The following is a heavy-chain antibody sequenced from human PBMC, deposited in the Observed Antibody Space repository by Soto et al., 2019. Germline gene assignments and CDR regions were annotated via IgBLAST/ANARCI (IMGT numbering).Heavy chain of an antibody. Sequence: ETLSLTCTVSGGSISSAADYWSWVRQAPGKGLEWVSSISSSSSYIYYADSVKGRFTISRDNAKNSLYLQMNSLRAEDTAVYYCARDDVLCDGGRCYGVPLDVWGKGTTVTVSS. D-gene: IGHD2-15*01. CDR3: ARDDVLCDGGRCYGVPLDV. J-gene: IGHJ6*04. V-gene: IGHV3-21*01. CDR2: ISSSSSYI. CDR1: GGSISSAADY.